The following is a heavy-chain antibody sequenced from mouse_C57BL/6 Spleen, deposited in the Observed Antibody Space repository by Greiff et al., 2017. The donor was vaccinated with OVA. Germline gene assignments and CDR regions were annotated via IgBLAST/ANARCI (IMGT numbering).Heavy chain of an antibody. V-gene: IGHV1-55*01. CDR2: IYPGSGST. Sequence: QVQLQQPGAELVKPGASVKMSCKASGYTFTSYWITWVKQRPGQGLEWIGDIYPGSGSTNYNEKFKSKATLTVDTSSSTAYMQLSSLTSEDSAVYYCAREKDGLWYFDVCGTGTTVTVSS. CDR1: GYTFTSYW. J-gene: IGHJ1*03. D-gene: IGHD2-3*01. CDR3: AREKDGLWYFDV.